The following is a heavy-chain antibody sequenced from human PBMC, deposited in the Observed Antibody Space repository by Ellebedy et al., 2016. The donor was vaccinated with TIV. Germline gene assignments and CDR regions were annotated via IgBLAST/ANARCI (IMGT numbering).Heavy chain of an antibody. CDR1: EFPVSSNY. CDR2: IYSGGST. V-gene: IGHV3-53*01. J-gene: IGHJ6*02. Sequence: PGGSLRLSCAASEFPVSSNYINWVRQAPGKGLEWVSVIYSGGSTYYADSVKGRFTISRDNSKNTLYLHMNSLRAEDTAVYYCASRSYEYYYYGMDVWGQGTTVTVSS. CDR3: ASRSYEYYYYGMDV. D-gene: IGHD3-16*01.